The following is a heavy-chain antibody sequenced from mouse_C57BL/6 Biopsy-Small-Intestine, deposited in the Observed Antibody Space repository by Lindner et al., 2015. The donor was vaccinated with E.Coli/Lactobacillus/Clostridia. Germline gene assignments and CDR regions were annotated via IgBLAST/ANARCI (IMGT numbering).Heavy chain of an antibody. CDR1: GFNIKDDY. CDR3: TTWRLLRAY. J-gene: IGHJ3*01. D-gene: IGHD1-1*01. V-gene: IGHV14-4*01. CDR2: IDPENGDT. Sequence: VQLQESGAELVRPGASVKLSCTTSGFNIKDDYMHWVKQRPEQGLEWIGWIDPENGDTEYASKFQGKATITADTSSNTAYLHLSSLTSEDTAVYYCTTWRLLRAYWGQGTLVTVSA.